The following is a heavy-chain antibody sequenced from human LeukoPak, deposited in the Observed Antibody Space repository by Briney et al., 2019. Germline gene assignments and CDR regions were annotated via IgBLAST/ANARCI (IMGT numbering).Heavy chain of an antibody. Sequence: SETLSLTCAVSGGSISSSNWWSWVRQPPGKGLEWIGEIYHSGSTNYNPSLRSRVTISVDTSKNQFSLNLSSVTAADTAVYYCARQTGSSQIVAATTRFDPWGQGTLVTVSS. J-gene: IGHJ5*02. CDR3: ARQTGSSQIVAATTRFDP. D-gene: IGHD1-26*01. CDR1: GGSISSSNW. CDR2: IYHSGST. V-gene: IGHV4-4*02.